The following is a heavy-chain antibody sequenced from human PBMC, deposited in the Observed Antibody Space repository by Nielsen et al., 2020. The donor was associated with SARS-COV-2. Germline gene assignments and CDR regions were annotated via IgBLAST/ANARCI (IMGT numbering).Heavy chain of an antibody. CDR2: INPSGGST. Sequence: WVRQAPGQGLEWMGIINPSGGSTSYAQKFQGRVTMTRDTSTSTAYMELSSLRSEDTAVYYCARKSGSSGSKYYYYYYMDVWGKGTTVTVSS. CDR3: ARKSGSSGSKYYYYYYMDV. D-gene: IGHD3-22*01. V-gene: IGHV1-46*01. J-gene: IGHJ6*03.